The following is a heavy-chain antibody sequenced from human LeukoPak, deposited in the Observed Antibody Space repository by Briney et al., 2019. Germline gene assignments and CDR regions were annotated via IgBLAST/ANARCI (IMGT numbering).Heavy chain of an antibody. CDR3: VTDVSGSLGD. D-gene: IGHD5-12*01. CDR1: GFTFSNYW. V-gene: IGHV3-7*05. J-gene: IGHJ1*01. CDR2: IKRERREK. Sequence: PGGSLRLSCEASGFTFSNYWMNWVRQAPGRGLEWVANIKRERREKHYVDAVKGRFTISRDNARNSLYLRMSSLRAEGTAVYYCVTDVSGSLGDWGEGTLVTV.